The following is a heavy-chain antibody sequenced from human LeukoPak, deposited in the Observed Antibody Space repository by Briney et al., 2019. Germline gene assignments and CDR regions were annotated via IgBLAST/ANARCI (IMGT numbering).Heavy chain of an antibody. V-gene: IGHV1-8*01. CDR2: MNPNSGNT. CDR3: AGEGGRYYDFWSGYYPIYYYYGMDV. Sequence: ASVKVSCKASGYTFTSYDINWVRQATGQGLEWMGWMNPNSGNTGYAQKFQGRVTMTRNTSISTAYMELSSLRSEDTAVYYCAGEGGRYYDFWSGYYPIYYYYGMDVWGQGTTVTVSS. D-gene: IGHD3-3*01. CDR1: GYTFTSYD. J-gene: IGHJ6*02.